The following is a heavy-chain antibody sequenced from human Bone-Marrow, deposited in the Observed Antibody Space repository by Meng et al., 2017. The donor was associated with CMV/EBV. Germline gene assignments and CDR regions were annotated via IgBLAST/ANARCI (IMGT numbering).Heavy chain of an antibody. CDR2: MNGDGSTS. J-gene: IGHJ4*02. D-gene: IGHD3-9*01. Sequence: LSCAASGFTFRSYWMHWVRQAPGKGLVWVSRMNGDGSTSSYADSVKGRFTISRDNAKNTLYLQMNSLRAEDTAVYYCARSPDYYDYWGQGTLVTVSS. CDR3: ARSPDYYDY. CDR1: GFTFRSYW. V-gene: IGHV3-74*01.